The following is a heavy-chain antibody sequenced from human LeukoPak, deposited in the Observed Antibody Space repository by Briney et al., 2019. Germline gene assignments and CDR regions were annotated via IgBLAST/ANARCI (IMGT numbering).Heavy chain of an antibody. V-gene: IGHV3-33*01. Sequence: PGRSLRLSCAASGFTFSSYGMHWVRQAPGKGLEWVAVIWYDGSNKYYADSVKGRFTISRDNSKNTLYLQMNSLRAEDTAVYYCARDQYYYDSSGYYTMLIDNEYWGQGTLVTVSS. J-gene: IGHJ4*02. CDR3: ARDQYYYDSSGYYTMLIDNEY. CDR2: IWYDGSNK. CDR1: GFTFSSYG. D-gene: IGHD3-22*01.